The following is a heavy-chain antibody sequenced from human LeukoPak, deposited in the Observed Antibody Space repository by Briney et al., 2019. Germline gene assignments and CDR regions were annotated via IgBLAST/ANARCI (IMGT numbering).Heavy chain of an antibody. J-gene: IGHJ4*02. V-gene: IGHV4-59*01. CDR3: ARMKEYSSSSFYFDY. CDR1: GGSISSYY. Sequence: SETLSLTCTVSGGSISSYYWSWIRQPPGKGLEWIGYIYYSGSTNYNPSLKSRVTISVDTSKNQFSLKLGSVTAADTAVYYCARMKEYSSSSFYFDYWGQGTLVTVSS. D-gene: IGHD6-6*01. CDR2: IYYSGST.